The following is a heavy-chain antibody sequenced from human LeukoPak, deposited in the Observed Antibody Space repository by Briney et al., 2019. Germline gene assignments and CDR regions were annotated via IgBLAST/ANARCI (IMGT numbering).Heavy chain of an antibody. J-gene: IGHJ4*02. CDR1: GYSISSGYY. Sequence: PSETLSLTCTVSGYSISSGYYWGWIRQPPGKGLEWIGSIYHSGSTYYNPSLKSRVTISVDTSKNQFSLKLSSVTAADTAVYYCARGPGYFDYWGQGTLVTVSS. V-gene: IGHV4-38-2*02. CDR3: ARGPGYFDY. CDR2: IYHSGST.